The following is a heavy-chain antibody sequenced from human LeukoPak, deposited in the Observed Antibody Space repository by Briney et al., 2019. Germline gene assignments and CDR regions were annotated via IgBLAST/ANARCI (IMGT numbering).Heavy chain of an antibody. Sequence: ASVKVSCKASGYTFTSYGISWVRQAPGQGLEWMGWISAYNGSTNYAQKLQGRVTMTTDTSTSTAYMELRSLRSDDTAVYYCARDGIVVVPADYYYGMDVWGQGTTVTVS. CDR3: ARDGIVVVPADYYYGMDV. J-gene: IGHJ6*02. CDR1: GYTFTSYG. CDR2: ISAYNGST. V-gene: IGHV1-18*01. D-gene: IGHD2-2*01.